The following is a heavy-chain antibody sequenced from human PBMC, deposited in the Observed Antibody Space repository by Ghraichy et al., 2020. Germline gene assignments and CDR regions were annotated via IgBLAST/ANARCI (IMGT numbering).Heavy chain of an antibody. Sequence: GSLRLSCTVSGGSISSGTSYWGWIRQAPGKGLEWIGSMFYSGATDYNPSLKSRFSIFVDTPKNQLSLNLRSVTTADSAVYYCARHDLIRDAYDVWGQGTMVTVSS. J-gene: IGHJ3*01. CDR2: MFYSGAT. CDR3: ARHDLIRDAYDV. V-gene: IGHV4-39*01. D-gene: IGHD3-16*01. CDR1: GGSISSGTSY.